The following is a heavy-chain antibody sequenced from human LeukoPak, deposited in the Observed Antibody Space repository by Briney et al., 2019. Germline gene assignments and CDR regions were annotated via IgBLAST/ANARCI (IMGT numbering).Heavy chain of an antibody. CDR1: GGTFSSYA. J-gene: IGHJ4*02. Sequence: GASVKVSCKASGGTFSSYAISWVRQAPGQGLEWMGGIIPIFGTANYAQKFQGRVTITADKSTSTAYMELSSLRSEDTAVYYCARGSRDGYDYPLDYWGQGTLVTVFS. CDR2: IIPIFGTA. D-gene: IGHD5-24*01. CDR3: ARGSRDGYDYPLDY. V-gene: IGHV1-69*06.